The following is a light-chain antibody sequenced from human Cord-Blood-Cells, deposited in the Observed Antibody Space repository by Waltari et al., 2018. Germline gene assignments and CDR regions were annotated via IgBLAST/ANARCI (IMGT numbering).Light chain of an antibody. CDR2: AAS. V-gene: IGKV1-39*01. CDR1: QSISSY. CDR3: QQSYSTPYT. Sequence: DIQMTQSPSSLPASVGDRVTITYRASQSISSYLNWYQQKPGNAPKLLIYAASSLQSGVPSRFSGSGSGTDFTLTISSLQPEDFATYYCQQSYSTPYTFGQGTKLEIK. J-gene: IGKJ2*01.